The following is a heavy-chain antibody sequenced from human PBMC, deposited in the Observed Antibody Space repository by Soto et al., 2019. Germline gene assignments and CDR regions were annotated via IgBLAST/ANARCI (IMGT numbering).Heavy chain of an antibody. CDR3: AREGYCSSTSCRYWYFDL. CDR2: IIPIFGTA. Sequence: SVKVSCKASGGTFSSYAISWVRQAPGQGLEWMGGIIPIFGTANYAQKFQGRVTITADESTSTAYMELSSLRSEDTAVYYCAREGYCSSTSCRYWYFDLWGRGTLVTVSS. D-gene: IGHD2-2*01. V-gene: IGHV1-69*13. J-gene: IGHJ2*01. CDR1: GGTFSSYA.